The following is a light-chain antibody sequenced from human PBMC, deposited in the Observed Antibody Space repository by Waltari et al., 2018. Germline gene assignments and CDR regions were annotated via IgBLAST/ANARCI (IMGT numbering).Light chain of an antibody. CDR1: QSVSSY. J-gene: IGKJ4*01. CDR2: DAS. Sequence: EIVLTQSPATLSLPPGDLATLSCRASQSVSSYLAWYQQKPGQAPRLLIYDASNRATGIPARFSGSGSGTDFTLTISSLEPEDFAVYYCQQRSNWPLTFGGGTKVEIK. CDR3: QQRSNWPLT. V-gene: IGKV3-11*01.